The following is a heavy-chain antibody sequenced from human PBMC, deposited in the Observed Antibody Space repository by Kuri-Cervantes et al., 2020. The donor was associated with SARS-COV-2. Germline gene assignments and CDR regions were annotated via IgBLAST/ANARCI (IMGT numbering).Heavy chain of an antibody. CDR1: GGSFSGYY. V-gene: IGHV4-34*01. D-gene: IGHD6-19*01. CDR2: INHSGST. Sequence: SETLSLTCAVYGGSFSGYYWSWIRQPPGKGLEWIGGINHSGSTNYNPSLKSRVTISVDTSKNQFSLKLSSVTAADTAVYYCARGVGAAVAGTLITIYYYYGMDVWGQGTTVTVSS. CDR3: ARGVGAAVAGTLITIYYYYGMDV. J-gene: IGHJ6*02.